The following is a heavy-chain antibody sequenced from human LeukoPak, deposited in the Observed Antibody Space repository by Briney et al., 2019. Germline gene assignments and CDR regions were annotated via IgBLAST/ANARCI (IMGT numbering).Heavy chain of an antibody. CDR1: GGSNSRGSYY. V-gene: IGHV4-61*01. CDR2: TYYSGST. J-gene: IGHJ5*02. D-gene: IGHD2-8*02. Sequence: SETLSLTCTVSGGSNSRGSYYWSWLRQPPEKGLEWIGYTYYSGSTNYNPSLKSRVTISVDTSKNQFSLKLSSVTAADTAVYYCARDTGNWFDPWGQGTLVTVSS. CDR3: ARDTGNWFDP.